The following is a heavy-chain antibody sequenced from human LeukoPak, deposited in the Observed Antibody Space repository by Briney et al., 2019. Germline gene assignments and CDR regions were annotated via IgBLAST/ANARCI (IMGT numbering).Heavy chain of an antibody. CDR2: ISGSGGST. J-gene: IGHJ6*04. V-gene: IGHV3-23*01. CDR1: GFTFSSYA. CDR3: AKAYLYCSSTSCPSGPRYYGMDV. D-gene: IGHD2-2*01. Sequence: GGSLRLSCTASGFTFSSYAMSWVRQAPGKGLEWVSAISGSGGSTYYADSVKGRFTISRDNSKNTLYLQMNSLRAEDTAVYYCAKAYLYCSSTSCPSGPRYYGMDVWGKGTTVTVSS.